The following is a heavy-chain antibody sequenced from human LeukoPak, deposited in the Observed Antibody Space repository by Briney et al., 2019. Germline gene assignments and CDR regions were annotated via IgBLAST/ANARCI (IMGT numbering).Heavy chain of an antibody. CDR3: AREYDFRRYFDL. D-gene: IGHD3-3*01. J-gene: IGHJ2*01. V-gene: IGHV4-59*01. CDR1: GGSISSYY. Sequence: SETLSLTCTVSGGSISSYYWSWIRQPPGKGLEWIGYIYYSGSTNYNPSLKSRVTISVDTSKNQFSLKLSSVTAADTAVYYCAREYDFRRYFDLWGRGTLVTVSS. CDR2: IYYSGST.